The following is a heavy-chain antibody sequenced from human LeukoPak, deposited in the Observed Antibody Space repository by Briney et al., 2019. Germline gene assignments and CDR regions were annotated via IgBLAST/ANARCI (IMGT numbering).Heavy chain of an antibody. D-gene: IGHD3-3*01. CDR1: GFTFTSYA. Sequence: PGGSLRLSCAASGFTFTSYAMSWVRQAPGKGLEWVSAISGSGGSTYYADSVKGRFTISRDNAKNSLYLQMNSLRAEDTAVYYCARGTGRFMFDIWGQGTMVTVSS. J-gene: IGHJ3*02. V-gene: IGHV3-23*01. CDR3: ARGTGRFMFDI. CDR2: ISGSGGST.